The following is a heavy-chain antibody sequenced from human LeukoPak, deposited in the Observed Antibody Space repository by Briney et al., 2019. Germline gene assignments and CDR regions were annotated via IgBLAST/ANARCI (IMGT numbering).Heavy chain of an antibody. V-gene: IGHV3-7*01. CDR3: ARAYRDDFDI. Sequence: GGALRLSCTASGFTFSSDWMRWVRQAPGKGVEWVANIKQDESEKYYVDSVKGRFTISRDNAKNSLYLQMNSLRAEDKAVYYCARAYRDDFDIWGQETMVTVSS. CDR1: GFTFSSDW. J-gene: IGHJ3*02. CDR2: IKQDESEK.